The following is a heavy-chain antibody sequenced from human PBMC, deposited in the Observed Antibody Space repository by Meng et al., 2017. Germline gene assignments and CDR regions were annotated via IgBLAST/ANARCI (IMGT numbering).Heavy chain of an antibody. V-gene: IGHV7-4-1*02. CDR1: CYTPTSDA. Sequence: QVQLVQSGSRLRKPGASVKVSCTASCYTPTSDAINWLRQAPGQGLQWMGWIDTKTGNPTYVPGFTGRLVFSLDTSVNTAYLQISGLKADDTAVYYCTRDGYSDCSRTSCFDSWGQGTLVTVSS. D-gene: IGHD2-2*01. CDR3: TRDGYSDCSRTSCFDS. CDR2: IDTKTGNP. J-gene: IGHJ4*02.